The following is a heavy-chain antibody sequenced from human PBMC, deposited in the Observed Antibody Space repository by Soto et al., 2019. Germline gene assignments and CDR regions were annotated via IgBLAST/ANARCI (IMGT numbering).Heavy chain of an antibody. V-gene: IGHV1-69*01. Sequence: QVQLVQSGAEVKKPGSSVKVSCKASGGIFSSYAISWLRQAPGQGLEWMGAVIPILGQAYYAQNFQDRVTSTADESTRTAYMDLLSLRSDDTAVYFCARVGGVGSPPGADFWGQGTLVTVSS. CDR3: ARVGGVGSPPGADF. CDR1: GGIFSSYA. CDR2: VIPILGQA. D-gene: IGHD1-26*01. J-gene: IGHJ4*02.